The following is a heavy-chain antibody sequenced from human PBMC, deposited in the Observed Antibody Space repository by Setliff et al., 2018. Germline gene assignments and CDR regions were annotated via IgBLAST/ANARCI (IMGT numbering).Heavy chain of an antibody. Sequence: LSLTCTVSGGSISNYYWTWIRQPPGKGLDWIGYIYTSGSTNYNPSLKSRVTISVDTSKNQFSLKLSSVSAADTAVYYCARARSGDYSDSTGYLDYWGQGTLVTVSS. V-gene: IGHV4-4*08. J-gene: IGHJ4*02. CDR3: ARARSGDYSDSTGYLDY. CDR1: GGSISNYY. CDR2: IYTSGST. D-gene: IGHD3-22*01.